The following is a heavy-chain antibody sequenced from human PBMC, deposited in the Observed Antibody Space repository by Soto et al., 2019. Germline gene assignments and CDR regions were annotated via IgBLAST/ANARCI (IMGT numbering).Heavy chain of an antibody. J-gene: IGHJ3*02. Sequence: KQSQTLSLTCAISGDSVSSNSAAWNWIRQSPSRGLEWLGRTYYRSKWYNDYAVSVTSRITINPDTSKNQFSLQLNSVTPEDTAVYYCARDRDPEIQLERRAFDIWGQGTMGTVSS. V-gene: IGHV6-1*01. CDR2: TYYRSKWYN. CDR3: ARDRDPEIQLERRAFDI. D-gene: IGHD1-1*01. CDR1: GDSVSSNSAA.